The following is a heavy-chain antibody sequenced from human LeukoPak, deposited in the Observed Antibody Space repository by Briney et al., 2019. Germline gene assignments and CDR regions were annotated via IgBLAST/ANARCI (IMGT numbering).Heavy chain of an antibody. CDR1: GFIFDNYA. CDR3: AKGYSSGWSYFDD. V-gene: IGHV3-9*01. J-gene: IGHJ4*02. Sequence: PGWSLRLSCATSGFIFDNYAMHWVRQVPGKGLEWVSGITWNSGIIDYADSVKGRFTISRNNANNSLSLHMKSLGAEDTAVYYCAKGYSSGWSYFDDWGQGILVTVSS. D-gene: IGHD6-19*01. CDR2: ITWNSGII.